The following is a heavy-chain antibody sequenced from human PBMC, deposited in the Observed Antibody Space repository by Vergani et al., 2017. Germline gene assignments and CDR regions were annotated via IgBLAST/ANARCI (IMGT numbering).Heavy chain of an antibody. CDR3: ARAPYGDTYYYYGMDV. Sequence: QVQLVQSGAEVKKPGSSVKVSCKASGGTFSSYAISWVRQAPGQGLEWMGRIIPILGIANYAQKFQGRVTITADKSTSTAYMELSSLRSEDTAVYYCARAPYGDTYYYYGMDVWGQWTTVTVSS. CDR2: IIPILGIA. D-gene: IGHD4-17*01. V-gene: IGHV1-69*04. CDR1: GGTFSSYA. J-gene: IGHJ6*02.